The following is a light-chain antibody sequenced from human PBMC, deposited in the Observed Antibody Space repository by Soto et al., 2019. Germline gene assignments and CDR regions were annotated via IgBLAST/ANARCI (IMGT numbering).Light chain of an antibody. J-gene: IGLJ2*01. CDR3: SSYTSSSTVV. Sequence: QSALTQPASVSGSPGQSITISCTGTSSDVGAYNYVSLYQQHPGKAPKLMIYEVSNRPSGVSNRFSGSESGNAASLTISGLQAEEEADYYCSSYTSSSTVVFGGGTKLTVL. CDR1: SSDVGAYNY. V-gene: IGLV2-14*01. CDR2: EVS.